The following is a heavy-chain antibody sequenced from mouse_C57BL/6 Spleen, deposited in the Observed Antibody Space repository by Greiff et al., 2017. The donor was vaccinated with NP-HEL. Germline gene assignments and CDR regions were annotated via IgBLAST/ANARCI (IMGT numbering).Heavy chain of an antibody. J-gene: IGHJ1*03. CDR2: ISYDGSN. CDR3: ARADYAWYFDV. CDR1: GYSITSGYY. Sequence: VQLKESGPGLVKPSQSLSLTCSVTGYSITSGYYWNWIRQFPGNKLEWMGYISYDGSNNYNPSLKNRISITRDTSKNQFFLKLNSVTTEDTATYYCARADYAWYFDVWGTGTTVTVSS. V-gene: IGHV3-6*01. D-gene: IGHD2-4*01.